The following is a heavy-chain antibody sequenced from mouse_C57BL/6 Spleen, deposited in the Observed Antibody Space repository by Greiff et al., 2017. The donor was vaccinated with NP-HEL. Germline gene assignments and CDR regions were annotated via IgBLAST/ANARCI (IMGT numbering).Heavy chain of an antibody. CDR3: ARLPFEDY. CDR2: IYPGDGDA. Sequence: LVEPGASVKISCKASGYAFSSSWMNWVKQRPGKGLEWIGRIYPGDGDANYNGKFKGKATLTADKSSSTAYMQLSSLTSEDSAVYFCARLPFEDYWGQGTTLTVSS. J-gene: IGHJ2*01. CDR1: GYAFSSSW. V-gene: IGHV1-82*01.